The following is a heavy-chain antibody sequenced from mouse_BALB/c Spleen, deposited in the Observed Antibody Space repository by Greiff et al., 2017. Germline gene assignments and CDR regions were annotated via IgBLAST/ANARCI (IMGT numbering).Heavy chain of an antibody. J-gene: IGHJ4*01. Sequence: EVQLQQSGPELVKPGASVKMSCKASGYTFTSYVMHWVKQKPGQGLEWIGYINPYNDGTKYNEKFKGKATLTSDKSSSTAYMELSSLTSEDSAVYYCARNRYYDYDGAMDYWGQGTSVTVSS. D-gene: IGHD2-4*01. CDR1: GYTFTSYV. CDR2: INPYNDGT. CDR3: ARNRYYDYDGAMDY. V-gene: IGHV1-14*01.